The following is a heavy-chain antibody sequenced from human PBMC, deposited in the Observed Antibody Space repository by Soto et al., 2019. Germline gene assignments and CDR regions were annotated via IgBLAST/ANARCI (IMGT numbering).Heavy chain of an antibody. J-gene: IGHJ6*02. CDR1: GFTFSSYA. Sequence: SLRLSCAASGFTFSSYAMSWVRQAPGKGLEWVSAISGSGGSTYYADSVKGRFTISRDNSKNTLYLQMNSLRAEDTAVYYCAKDLLAAAALYYYYYGMDVWGQGTTVTVSS. V-gene: IGHV3-23*01. D-gene: IGHD6-13*01. CDR3: AKDLLAAAALYYYYYGMDV. CDR2: ISGSGGST.